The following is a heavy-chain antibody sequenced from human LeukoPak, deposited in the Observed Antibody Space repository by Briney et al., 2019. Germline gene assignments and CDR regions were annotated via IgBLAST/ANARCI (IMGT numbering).Heavy chain of an antibody. V-gene: IGHV4-4*07. Sequence: SETLSLTCTVSGASISSYYWSWIRQPAGRGLEWIGRIYSSGSTNYNPSLKSRVTMSVDTSKNQFSLKLSSVTAADTAVYYRARGSASGGGVYYFDNWGQGTLVTVSS. J-gene: IGHJ4*02. CDR1: GASISSYY. CDR3: ARGSASGGGVYYFDN. CDR2: IYSSGST. D-gene: IGHD5/OR15-5a*01.